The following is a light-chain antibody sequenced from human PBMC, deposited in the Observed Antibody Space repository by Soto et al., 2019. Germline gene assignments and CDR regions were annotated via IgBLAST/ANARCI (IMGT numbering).Light chain of an antibody. CDR3: QYYGSSPRVT. J-gene: IGKJ4*01. CDR2: GTS. V-gene: IGKV3-20*01. CDR1: QIVSSSC. Sequence: EIVLTQSPGTLSLSPGERATLSCRASQIVSSSCLNWYQQRPGQAPGRLIYGTSIRATGIPDRFSGSGSGTDFTLTINRLEPEDFAVYYCQYYGSSPRVTFGGGTKVEIK.